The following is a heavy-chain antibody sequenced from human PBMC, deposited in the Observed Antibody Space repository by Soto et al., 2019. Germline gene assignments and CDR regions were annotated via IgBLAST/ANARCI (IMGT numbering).Heavy chain of an antibody. J-gene: IGHJ4*02. CDR2: INHSGSA. CDR3: TRGTYYFDY. Sequence: SETLSLTCGVSGGSLSGHYWSWIRQPPGKGLEWIGEINHSGSANYNSSLKSRVTISGDTSKNQFSLKMSSVTAADTAVYYCTRGTYYFDYWGQGILVTVSS. V-gene: IGHV4-34*01. CDR1: GGSLSGHY.